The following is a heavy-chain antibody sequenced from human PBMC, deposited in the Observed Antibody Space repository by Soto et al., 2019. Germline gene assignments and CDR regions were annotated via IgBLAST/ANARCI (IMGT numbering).Heavy chain of an antibody. CDR2: INAGNGNT. D-gene: IGHD3-22*01. V-gene: IGHV1-3*01. CDR3: ARDTYYYDSSGYYPWFDP. CDR1: GYTFTSYA. Sequence: ASVNVYCKASGYTFTSYAMHWVRQEPGQRLEWMGWINAGNGNTKYSQKFQGRVTITRDTSASTAYMELSSLRSEDTAVYYCARDTYYYDSSGYYPWFDPWGQGTLVTVSS. J-gene: IGHJ5*02.